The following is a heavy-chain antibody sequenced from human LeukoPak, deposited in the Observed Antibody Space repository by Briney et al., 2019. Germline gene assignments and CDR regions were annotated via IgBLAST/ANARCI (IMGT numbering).Heavy chain of an antibody. CDR1: GGTFSSYA. CDR2: IIPIFGTA. D-gene: IGHD6-6*01. J-gene: IGHJ6*03. V-gene: IGHV1-69*06. CDR3: ARSPQIGSQLVSYYYYYMDV. Sequence: SVKVSCKASGGTFSSYAISWVRQAPGQGLEWMGGIIPIFGTANYTQKFQGRVTITADKSTSTAYMELSSLRSEDTAVYYCARSPQIGSQLVSYYYYYMDVWGKGTTVTVSS.